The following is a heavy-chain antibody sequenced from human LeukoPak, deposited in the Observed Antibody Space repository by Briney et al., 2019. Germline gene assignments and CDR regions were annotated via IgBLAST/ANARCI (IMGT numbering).Heavy chain of an antibody. CDR3: ARQHSSSWYGNWFDP. D-gene: IGHD6-13*01. J-gene: IGHJ5*02. CDR1: GYIFTRTG. Sequence: ASVKVSCKASGYIFTRTGINWVRQAPGQGLEWMGWISPYNGNTKYAQKFQGRVTVTTDTSTTTAYMDLRSLRSDDTAVYYCARQHSSSWYGNWFDPWGQGTLVTVSS. CDR2: ISPYNGNT. V-gene: IGHV1-18*04.